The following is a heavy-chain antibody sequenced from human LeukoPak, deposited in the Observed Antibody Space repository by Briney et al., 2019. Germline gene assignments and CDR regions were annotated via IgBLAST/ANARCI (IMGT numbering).Heavy chain of an antibody. Sequence: GGSLRLSCAASGFTFDDYAMHWVRQAPGKGLEWVSGISWNSGSIGYADSVKGRFTISRDNAKNSLYLQMNSLRAEDTALYYCAKGRFGESPYGMDVWGQGTTVTVSS. CDR3: AKGRFGESPYGMDV. D-gene: IGHD3-10*01. CDR1: GFTFDDYA. CDR2: ISWNSGSI. V-gene: IGHV3-9*01. J-gene: IGHJ6*02.